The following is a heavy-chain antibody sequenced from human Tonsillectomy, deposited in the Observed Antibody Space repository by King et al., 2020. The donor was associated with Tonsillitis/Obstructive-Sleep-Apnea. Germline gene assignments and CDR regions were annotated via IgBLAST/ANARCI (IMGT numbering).Heavy chain of an antibody. D-gene: IGHD4-23*01. J-gene: IGHJ2*01. CDR2: ITRSSNYQ. V-gene: IGHV3-21*01. CDR3: ARDLRPVVTTVAYFDL. CDR1: GFTFSSHN. Sequence: VQLVESGGGLVKPGGSLRLSCAASGFTFSSHNMNWVRQAPGKGLEWVSSITRSSNYQYYADSVKGRFTISRDNAKNSLYLQMTSLRAEDTAVYYCARDLRPVVTTVAYFDLWGRGTLVTVSS.